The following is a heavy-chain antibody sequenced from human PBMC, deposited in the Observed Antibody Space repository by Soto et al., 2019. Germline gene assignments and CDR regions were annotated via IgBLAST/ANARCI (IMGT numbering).Heavy chain of an antibody. CDR2: IVVGSGNT. CDR1: GFTFPSPA. Sequence: SVKVSCKASGFTFPSPAFQGVRQPRGQRLEGIGWIVVGSGNTNYAQKFQERVTITRDMSTSTAYMELSSLRSEDTAVYYCAAGLLDVTIFGVVIAPHYYGMDVWGQGTTVTVSS. D-gene: IGHD3-3*01. CDR3: AAGLLDVTIFGVVIAPHYYGMDV. J-gene: IGHJ6*02. V-gene: IGHV1-58*01.